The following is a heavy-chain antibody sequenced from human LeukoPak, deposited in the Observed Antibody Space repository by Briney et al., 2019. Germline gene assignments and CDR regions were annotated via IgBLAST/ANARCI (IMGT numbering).Heavy chain of an antibody. D-gene: IGHD2-21*01. V-gene: IGHV3-33*06. J-gene: IGHJ6*03. CDR2: VWYDGSHK. Sequence: GGSLRLSCEASGFSFSTYGMHWVRQAPGKGLEWVAVVWYDGSHKYYANSVKGRFTISRDNSKNTLYLQMNSLRAEDTAVYYCAKDRLRYYMDVWGKGTTVTVSS. CDR1: GFSFSTYG. CDR3: AKDRLRYYMDV.